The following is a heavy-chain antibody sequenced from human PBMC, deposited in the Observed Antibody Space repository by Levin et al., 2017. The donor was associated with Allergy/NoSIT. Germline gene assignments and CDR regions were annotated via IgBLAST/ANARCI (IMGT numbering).Heavy chain of an antibody. D-gene: IGHD1-26*01. CDR3: ARDVGASADY. Sequence: LSLTCAASGFTVSSNYMSWVRQAPGKGLEWVSVIYSGGSTYYADSVKGRFTISRDNSKNTLYLQMNSLRAEDTAVYYCARDVGASADYWGQGTLVTVSS. CDR1: GFTVSSNY. J-gene: IGHJ4*02. V-gene: IGHV3-66*01. CDR2: IYSGGST.